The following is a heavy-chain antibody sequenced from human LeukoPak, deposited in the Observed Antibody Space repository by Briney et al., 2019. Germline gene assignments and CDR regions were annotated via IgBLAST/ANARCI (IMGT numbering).Heavy chain of an antibody. CDR3: ARGRPPGSANRGYYYYGMDV. Sequence: GSLRLSCAASGFTFSNYWMHWVRQASGKGLVWVSRIDSDGSSTSYADSVKGRFTISGDNAKNTLYLQMNSLRAEDTAVYYCARGRPPGSANRGYYYYGMDVWGQGTTVTVSS. CDR2: IDSDGSST. J-gene: IGHJ6*02. D-gene: IGHD2-2*01. V-gene: IGHV3-74*01. CDR1: GFTFSNYW.